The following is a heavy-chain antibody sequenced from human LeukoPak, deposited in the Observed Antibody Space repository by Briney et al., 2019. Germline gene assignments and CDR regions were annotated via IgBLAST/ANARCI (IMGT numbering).Heavy chain of an antibody. D-gene: IGHD3-9*01. J-gene: IGHJ4*02. CDR2: RNPNSGKT. CDR1: GYTFTSYD. V-gene: IGHV1-8*03. CDR3: ARGRKYYDILTGSVPYYFDY. Sequence: GASVKVSCKASGYTFTSYDINWVRQATGQGLGWMGWRNPNSGKTGYAQKFQGGVTITRNTSLSTAYMELSSLRSEDTAVYYCARGRKYYDILTGSVPYYFDYWGQGTLVTVSS.